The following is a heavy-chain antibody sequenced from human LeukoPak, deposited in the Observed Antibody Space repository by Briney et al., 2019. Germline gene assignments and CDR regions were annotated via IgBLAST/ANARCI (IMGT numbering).Heavy chain of an antibody. CDR1: GGSFSGYY. CDR3: ARGSRVTDAFDI. J-gene: IGHJ3*02. V-gene: IGHV4-34*01. Sequence: PSETLSLTCAVYGGSFSGYYWSWIRQPPGKGLEWIGEINHSGSTNYNPSLKSRVTISVDTSKNQFSLKLSPVTAADTAVYYCARGSRVTDAFDIWGQGTMVTVSS. D-gene: IGHD4-17*01. CDR2: INHSGST.